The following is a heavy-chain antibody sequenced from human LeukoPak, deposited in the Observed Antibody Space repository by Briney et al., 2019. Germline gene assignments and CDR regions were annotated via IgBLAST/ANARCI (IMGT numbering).Heavy chain of an antibody. CDR1: EFAFSSYS. J-gene: IGHJ5*02. D-gene: IGHD2-8*01. Sequence: PGGSLRLSCVAPEFAFSSYSMSWVRQAPGKGLEWVSYISSTSSTIDYADSVKGRFTISRDNAKNSLFMQMNSLRVDDTAVYYCASQRQWDWFDPWGQGTLVTVSS. CDR2: ISSTSSTI. V-gene: IGHV3-48*04. CDR3: ASQRQWDWFDP.